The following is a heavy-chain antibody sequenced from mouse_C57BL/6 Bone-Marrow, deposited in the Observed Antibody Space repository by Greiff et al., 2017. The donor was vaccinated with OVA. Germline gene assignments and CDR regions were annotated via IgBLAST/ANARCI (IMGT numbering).Heavy chain of an antibody. V-gene: IGHV5-6*01. CDR1: GFTFSSYG. J-gene: IGHJ3*01. CDR3: ARQGGLAY. Sequence: EVHLVESGGDLVKPGGSLKLSCAASGFTFSSYGMSWVRQTPDKRLEWVATISSGGSYTYYPDSVKGRFTISRDNAKNTLYLQMSSLKSEDTAMYYCARQGGLAYWGQGTLVTVSA. D-gene: IGHD3-3*01. CDR2: ISSGGSYT.